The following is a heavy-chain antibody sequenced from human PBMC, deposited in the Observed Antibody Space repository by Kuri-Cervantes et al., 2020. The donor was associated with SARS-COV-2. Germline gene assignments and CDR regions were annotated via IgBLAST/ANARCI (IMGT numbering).Heavy chain of an antibody. CDR3: ARSRIAVADWYFDL. V-gene: IGHV4-4*07. Sequence: ESLKISCSVSEGSMRAHYYSWIRQTAAMGLEWIGRVYISGSTNYNPSLKGRVTMSVDTSKSQFSLELTSVTAADTAVYYCARSRIAVADWYFDLWGRGTLVTVSS. CDR1: EGSMRAHY. D-gene: IGHD6-19*01. CDR2: VYISGST. J-gene: IGHJ2*01.